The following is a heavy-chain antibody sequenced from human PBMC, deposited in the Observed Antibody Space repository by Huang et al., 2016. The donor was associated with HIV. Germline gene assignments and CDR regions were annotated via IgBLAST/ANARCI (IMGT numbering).Heavy chain of an antibody. J-gene: IGHJ2*01. Sequence: DVQLVESGGGLVEPGGSLRVSCAVSGFTFSYHSFVWVRQAPGRGPEWVSSISGRSNYISYADSLKGRFTISRDDANNLLFLQMNSLTAGDTAVYYCARRGNWDDWYFDLWGRGTLVSVSS. CDR3: ARRGNWDDWYFDL. CDR1: GFTFSYHS. D-gene: IGHD7-27*01. V-gene: IGHV3-21*01. CDR2: ISGRSNYI.